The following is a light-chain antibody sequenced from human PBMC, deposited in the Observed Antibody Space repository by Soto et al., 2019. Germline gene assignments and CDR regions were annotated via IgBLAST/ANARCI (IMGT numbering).Light chain of an antibody. CDR1: QSVSSN. V-gene: IGKV3-15*01. Sequence: EIGMTQSPATLSVSPGERATLSCRASQSVSSNLAWYQQKPGQAPRLLIYGASTRATGIPARFSGSGSETEFTLTISSLQSEDFAVYYCQQYNNWPPYTFGQGTKLEIK. CDR2: GAS. CDR3: QQYNNWPPYT. J-gene: IGKJ2*01.